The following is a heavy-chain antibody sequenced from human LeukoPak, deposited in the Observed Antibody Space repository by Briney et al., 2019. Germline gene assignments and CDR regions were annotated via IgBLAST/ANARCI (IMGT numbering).Heavy chain of an antibody. J-gene: IGHJ4*02. CDR2: IIPTFGIA. CDR1: GGTFSSYA. CDR3: ARDTGYSSGWYNY. D-gene: IGHD6-19*01. Sequence: SVKVSCKASGGTFSSYAISWVRQAPGQGLEWMGRIIPTFGIANYAQKFQGRVTITADKSTSTAYMELSSLRSEDTAVYYCARDTGYSSGWYNYWGQGTLVTVSS. V-gene: IGHV1-69*04.